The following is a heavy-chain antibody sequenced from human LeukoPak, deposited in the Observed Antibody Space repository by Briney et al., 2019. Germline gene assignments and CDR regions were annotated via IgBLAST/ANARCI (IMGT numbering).Heavy chain of an antibody. D-gene: IGHD1-14*01. CDR3: ARPLTTSGWYFDL. CDR1: GYTFTGFY. Sequence: ASVKVSCKASGYTFTGFYIHWVRQAPGQGLEWMGWINPNSGGTNYAQKFQDRVTMTRDTSISTAYMELSSLRSDDTAIYYCARPLTTSGWYFDLWGRGTLVTVAS. J-gene: IGHJ2*01. CDR2: INPNSGGT. V-gene: IGHV1-2*02.